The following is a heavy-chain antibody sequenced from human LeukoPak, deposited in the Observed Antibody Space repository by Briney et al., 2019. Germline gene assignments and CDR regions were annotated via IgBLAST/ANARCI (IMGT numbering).Heavy chain of an antibody. J-gene: IGHJ4*02. V-gene: IGHV4-31*03. Sequence: PSQTLSLTCTVSGGSISSGGYYWSWIRQHPGKGLEWIGYIYYSGSTYYNPSLKSRVTISVDTSKNQFSLKLSSVSAADTAVYYCARHYLGDVGSAGHFDYWGQGTLVTVSS. CDR2: IYYSGST. CDR1: GGSISSGGYY. CDR3: ARHYLGDVGSAGHFDY. D-gene: IGHD6-25*01.